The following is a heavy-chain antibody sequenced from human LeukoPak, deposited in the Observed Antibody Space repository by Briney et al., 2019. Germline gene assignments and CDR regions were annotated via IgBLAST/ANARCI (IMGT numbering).Heavy chain of an antibody. J-gene: IGHJ4*02. D-gene: IGHD2-15*01. CDR1: GFTFSSYS. CDR2: ISSSSSTI. CDR3: ARGDCSGASCLLADY. V-gene: IGHV3-48*01. Sequence: PGGSLRLSCAASGFTFSSYSMNCVRQAPGKGLEWVSYISSSSSTIYYADSVKGRFTISRDNAKNSQYLQRSSLRGEDTAVYYCARGDCSGASCLLADYWGQGNLVTVSS.